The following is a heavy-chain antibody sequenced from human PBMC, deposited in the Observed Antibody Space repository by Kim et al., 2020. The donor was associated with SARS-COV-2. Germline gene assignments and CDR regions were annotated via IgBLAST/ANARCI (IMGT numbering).Heavy chain of an antibody. CDR2: ISGSGGST. J-gene: IGHJ4*02. D-gene: IGHD3-9*01. CDR1: GFTFSSYA. CDR3: AKYSKDFDWLIPVDY. Sequence: GVLRLSCAASGFTFSSYAMSWVRQAPGKGLVWVSAISGSGGSTYYADSVKGRFTISRDNSKNTLYLQMNSLRAEDTAVYYCAKYSKDFDWLIPVDYWGQGTLVTVSS. V-gene: IGHV3-23*01.